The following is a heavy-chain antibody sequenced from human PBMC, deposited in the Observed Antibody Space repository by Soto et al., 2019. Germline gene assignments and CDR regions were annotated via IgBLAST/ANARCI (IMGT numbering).Heavy chain of an antibody. Sequence: EVQLVESGGGLVQPGRSLRLSCAASGFTFDDYAMHWVRQAPGKGLEWVSGISWNSGSIGYADSVKGRFTISRDNAMNSLYLQMNSLRAEDTALYYCAKSLGGYCSGGSCYLPDYWGQGTLVTVSS. CDR1: GFTFDDYA. V-gene: IGHV3-9*01. CDR2: ISWNSGSI. D-gene: IGHD2-15*01. J-gene: IGHJ4*02. CDR3: AKSLGGYCSGGSCYLPDY.